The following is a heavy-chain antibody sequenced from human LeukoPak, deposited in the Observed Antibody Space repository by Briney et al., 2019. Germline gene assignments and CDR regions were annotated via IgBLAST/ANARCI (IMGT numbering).Heavy chain of an antibody. D-gene: IGHD3-10*01. CDR2: IIPIFGTA. CDR3: AGEPSDLGHDAFDI. Sequence: ASVKVSCKASGGTFSSYAISWLRQAPGQGLEWMGGIIPIFGTANYAQKFQGRATITTDESTSTAYMELSSLRSEDTAVYYCAGEPSDLGHDAFDIWGQGTMVTVSS. CDR1: GGTFSSYA. V-gene: IGHV1-69*05. J-gene: IGHJ3*02.